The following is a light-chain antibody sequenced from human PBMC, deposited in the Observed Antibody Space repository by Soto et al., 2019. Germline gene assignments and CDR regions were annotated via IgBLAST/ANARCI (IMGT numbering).Light chain of an antibody. Sequence: EIVMTQSPATLSVSPGGRATLSCRASQSISDTLAWYQQKPGQAPRLLIHGASTMAPGFPARYSGSGSGTDFTLTIRSLQSEDFAVYYCQQYNNWPWTFGQGTKVEIK. V-gene: IGKV3-15*01. J-gene: IGKJ1*01. CDR1: QSISDT. CDR2: GAS. CDR3: QQYNNWPWT.